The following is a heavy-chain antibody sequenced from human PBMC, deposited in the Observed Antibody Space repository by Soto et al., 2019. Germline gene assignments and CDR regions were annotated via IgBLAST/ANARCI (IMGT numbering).Heavy chain of an antibody. J-gene: IGHJ2*01. D-gene: IGHD6-19*01. Sequence: QVQLQESGPGLVKPSQTLSLTCTVSGGSLSSGDYYWSWIRQHPGKGLEWIGYISYRGSTHYNPSLKGRVTTSMDTSKNQFSLKVNSVTAADTAVYYCARGSAVAGRNRYFDLWGRGTLVTVSS. CDR1: GGSLSSGDYY. CDR2: ISYRGST. CDR3: ARGSAVAGRNRYFDL. V-gene: IGHV4-31*03.